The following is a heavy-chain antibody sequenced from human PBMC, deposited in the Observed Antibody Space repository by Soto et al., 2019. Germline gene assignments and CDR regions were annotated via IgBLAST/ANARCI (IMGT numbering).Heavy chain of an antibody. CDR1: GFTFSSYA. D-gene: IGHD6-13*01. V-gene: IGHV3-23*01. Sequence: EVQLLESGGGLVQPGGSLRLSCAASGFTFSSYAMSWVRQAPGKGLEWVSVISSSGYDTFYADSEQGRFTISRDNSKNTLYLQMNSLRAEDPALYYCAKDGDTIAASGRGFDDWGQGILVTVSS. CDR3: AKDGDTIAASGRGFDD. CDR2: ISSSGYDT. J-gene: IGHJ4*02.